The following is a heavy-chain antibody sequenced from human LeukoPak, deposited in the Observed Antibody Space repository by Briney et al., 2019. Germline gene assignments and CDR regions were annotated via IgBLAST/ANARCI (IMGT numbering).Heavy chain of an antibody. CDR1: GYTFTSYG. Sequence: AASVKVSCKASGYTFTSYGISWVRQAPGQGLEWMGWISAYNGNTNYAQKFQGRVTMTRDTSISTAYMELSSLRSDDTAVYYCARVGVEGASCYDYWGQGTLVTVSS. V-gene: IGHV1-18*01. D-gene: IGHD2-2*01. CDR2: ISAYNGNT. CDR3: ARVGVEGASCYDY. J-gene: IGHJ4*02.